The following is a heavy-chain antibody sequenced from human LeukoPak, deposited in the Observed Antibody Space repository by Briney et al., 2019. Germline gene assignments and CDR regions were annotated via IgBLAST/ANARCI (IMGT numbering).Heavy chain of an antibody. Sequence: SETLSLTCTISGDSINNYYWSWIRQPPGKRLEWIGYIYYSGSTNYNPSLKGRVTISVNTSKNQFSMKVSSLTAADTAVYFCARSARVYNPYYFDHWGPGTLITVSS. D-gene: IGHD1-1*01. CDR3: ARSARVYNPYYFDH. CDR2: IYYSGST. CDR1: GDSINNYY. V-gene: IGHV4-59*01. J-gene: IGHJ4*02.